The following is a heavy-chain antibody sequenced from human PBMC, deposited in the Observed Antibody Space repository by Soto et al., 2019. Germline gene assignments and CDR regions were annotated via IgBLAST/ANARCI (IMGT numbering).Heavy chain of an antibody. V-gene: IGHV4-34*01. CDR1: GGSFSGYY. D-gene: IGHD5-12*01. J-gene: IGHJ4*02. CDR3: ARGRGTWLRFLFFDY. CDR2: INHSGST. Sequence: SETLSLTCAVYGGSFSGYYWSWIRQPPGKGLEWIGEINHSGSTNYNPSLKSRVTISVDTSKNQFSLKLSSVTAADTAVYYCARGRGTWLRFLFFDYWGQGTLVTVSS.